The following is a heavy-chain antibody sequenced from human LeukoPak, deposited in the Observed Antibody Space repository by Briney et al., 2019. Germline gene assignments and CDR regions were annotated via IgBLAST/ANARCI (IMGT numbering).Heavy chain of an antibody. CDR3: AREVAVAGRGWFDP. V-gene: IGHV4-4*07. J-gene: IGHJ5*02. Sequence: PSETLSLTCTVSGDSISSYYWSWIRQPAGKGLEWIGRIYTSGSTNYNPSLKSRVTMSVDTSKNQFSLKLSSVTAADTAVYYCAREVAVAGRGWFDPWGQGTLVTVSS. CDR2: IYTSGST. CDR1: GDSISSYY. D-gene: IGHD6-19*01.